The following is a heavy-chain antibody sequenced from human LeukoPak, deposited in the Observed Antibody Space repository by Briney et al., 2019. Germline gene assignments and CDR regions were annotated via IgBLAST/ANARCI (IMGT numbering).Heavy chain of an antibody. Sequence: SGTLSLTCNVSGASMSNYYWVWIRQPPGKGLEWIGSIYHSGTTYSGSTYYNPSLKSRVTISLDTSKNQFSMKLSSVTAADTAVYYCARDNGFSSSWYRGIAANAFDIWGQGTMVTVSS. D-gene: IGHD6-13*01. V-gene: IGHV4-39*07. CDR3: ARDNGFSSSWYRGIAANAFDI. CDR2: IYHSGTTYSGST. J-gene: IGHJ3*02. CDR1: GASMSNYY.